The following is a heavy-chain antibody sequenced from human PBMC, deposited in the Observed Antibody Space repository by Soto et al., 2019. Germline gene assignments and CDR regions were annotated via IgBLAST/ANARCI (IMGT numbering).Heavy chain of an antibody. Sequence: ASVKVSCKASGYTFTSYYMHWGRKAPGQGLEWMGIINPSGGSTSYAQKFQGRVTMTRDTSTSTVYMELSSLRSEDTAVYYCARDAIVVVVAATPYYYYYYGMDVWGQGTTVTVSS. V-gene: IGHV1-46*01. CDR3: ARDAIVVVVAATPYYYYYYGMDV. J-gene: IGHJ6*02. CDR2: INPSGGST. CDR1: GYTFTSYY. D-gene: IGHD2-15*01.